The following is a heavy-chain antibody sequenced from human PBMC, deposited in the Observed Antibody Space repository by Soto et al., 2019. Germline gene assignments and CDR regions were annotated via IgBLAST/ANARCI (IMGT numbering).Heavy chain of an antibody. V-gene: IGHV3-53*01. D-gene: IGHD3-10*01. CDR2: IYNDGKT. J-gene: IGHJ6*02. CDR1: GLTVSNNY. CDR3: VRPLPSGQNYGMDV. Sequence: GGSLRLSCAASGLTVSNNYMSWVRQAPGKGLEWVSVIYNDGKTYYADSVKGRFTISRDTSKNTLHLQMDSLRDEDTAVYYCVRPLPSGQNYGMDVWGQGTTVTVSS.